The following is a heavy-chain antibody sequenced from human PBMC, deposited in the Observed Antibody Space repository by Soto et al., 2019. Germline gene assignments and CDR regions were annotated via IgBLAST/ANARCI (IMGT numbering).Heavy chain of an antibody. V-gene: IGHV3-53*01. D-gene: IGHD3-10*01. CDR2: IYNDGKT. J-gene: IGHJ6*02. CDR1: GLTVSNNY. CDR3: VRPLPSGQNYGMDV. Sequence: GGSLRLSCAASGLTVSNNYMSWVRQAPGKGLEWVSVIYNDGKTYYADSVKGRFTISRDTSKNTLHLQMDSLRDEDTAVYYCVRPLPSGQNYGMDVWGQGTTVTVSS.